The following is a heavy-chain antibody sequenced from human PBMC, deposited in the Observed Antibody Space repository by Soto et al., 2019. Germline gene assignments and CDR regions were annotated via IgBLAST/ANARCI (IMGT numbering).Heavy chain of an antibody. D-gene: IGHD2-2*01. V-gene: IGHV4-39*01. J-gene: IGHJ4*02. CDR3: ARHRRIVVVPAASFYY. Sequence: SETLSLTCTVSGGSISSSSYYWGWIRQPPGKGLEWIGSIYYSGSTYYNPSLKSRVTISVDTSKNQFSLKLSSVTAADTAVYYCARHRRIVVVPAASFYYWGQGTLVTVSS. CDR2: IYYSGST. CDR1: GGSISSSSYY.